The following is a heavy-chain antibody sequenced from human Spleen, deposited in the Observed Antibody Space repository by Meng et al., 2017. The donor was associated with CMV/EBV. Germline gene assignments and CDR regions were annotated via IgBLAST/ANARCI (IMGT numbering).Heavy chain of an antibody. CDR3: ASDLKTYYHDSSGSSFDY. J-gene: IGHJ4*02. CDR2: IKQDGSEK. Sequence: GESLKISCAASGFTFSSYWMSWVRQAPGKGLEWVANIKQDGSEKYYVDSVKGRFTISRDNAKNSLYLQMNSLRAEDTAVYYCASDLKTYYHDSSGSSFDYWGQGTLVTVSS. D-gene: IGHD3-22*01. V-gene: IGHV3-7*01. CDR1: GFTFSSYW.